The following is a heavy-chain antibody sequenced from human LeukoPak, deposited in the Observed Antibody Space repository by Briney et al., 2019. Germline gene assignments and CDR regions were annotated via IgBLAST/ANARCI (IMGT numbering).Heavy chain of an antibody. D-gene: IGHD5-18*01. J-gene: IGHJ4*02. V-gene: IGHV3-23*01. CDR2: IIASGGAT. CDR3: AKDRLGGNNYGHFDY. Sequence: GGAVSQTCAGSGCTFSNFDMNGVGLARGRGVEGVSAIIASGGATYYAVSVKGRFTISGDNSENTLYLRMNSLRAEDTAIYYCAKDRLGGNNYGHFDYWGQGTLVTVSS. CDR1: GCTFSNFD.